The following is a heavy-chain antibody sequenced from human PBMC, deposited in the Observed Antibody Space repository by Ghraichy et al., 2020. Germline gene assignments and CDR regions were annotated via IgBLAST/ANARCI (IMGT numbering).Heavy chain of an antibody. J-gene: IGHJ4*02. CDR3: ANRFLEWLSESDY. V-gene: IGHV3-23*01. Sequence: GGSLRLSCAASGFTFSSYAMSWVRQAPGKGLEWVSAISGSGGSTYYADSVKGRFTISRDNSKNTLYLQMNSLRAEDTAVYYCANRFLEWLSESDYWGQGTLVTVSS. D-gene: IGHD3-3*01. CDR1: GFTFSSYA. CDR2: ISGSGGST.